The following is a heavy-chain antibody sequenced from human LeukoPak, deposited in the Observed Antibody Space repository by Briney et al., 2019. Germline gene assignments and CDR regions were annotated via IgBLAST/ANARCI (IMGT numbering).Heavy chain of an antibody. Sequence: SETLSLTCTVSGGSISSYYWSWIREPPGKGLVWMGYIYYSGSTNYNPSLKSRVTISVDTSKNQFSLKLSSVTAADTAVYYCARVIRYYDILTGYYPDAFDIWGQGTMVTVSS. J-gene: IGHJ3*02. CDR2: IYYSGST. D-gene: IGHD3-9*01. V-gene: IGHV4-59*01. CDR1: GGSISSYY. CDR3: ARVIRYYDILTGYYPDAFDI.